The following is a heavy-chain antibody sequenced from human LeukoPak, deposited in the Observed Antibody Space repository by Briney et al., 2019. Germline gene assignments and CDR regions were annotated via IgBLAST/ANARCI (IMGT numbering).Heavy chain of an antibody. J-gene: IGHJ5*02. CDR2: IYYSGST. CDR3: ARRSWIQLQSAFDP. D-gene: IGHD5-18*01. Sequence: PSETLSLTCTVSGGSISGYYWSWIRQPPGKGLEWIGYIYYSGSTNYNPSLKSRVTISIDTSKNQFSLKLNSVTAADTAVYYCARRSWIQLQSAFDPWGQGTLVTVSS. V-gene: IGHV4-59*01. CDR1: GGSISGYY.